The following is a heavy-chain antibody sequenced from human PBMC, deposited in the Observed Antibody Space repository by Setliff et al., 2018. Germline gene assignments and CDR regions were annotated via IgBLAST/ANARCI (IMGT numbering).Heavy chain of an antibody. CDR1: GFTFSSYG. Sequence: PGGSLRLSCAASGFTFSSYGMHWVRQAPGKGLEWVAVIWYDGTNKYYADSVKGRFTISRDNSKNTLYLQMNSLRAEDTAVYYCASYCSSTSCPFDYWGQGTLVTVSS. J-gene: IGHJ4*02. V-gene: IGHV3-33*01. CDR3: ASYCSSTSCPFDY. D-gene: IGHD2-2*01. CDR2: IWYDGTNK.